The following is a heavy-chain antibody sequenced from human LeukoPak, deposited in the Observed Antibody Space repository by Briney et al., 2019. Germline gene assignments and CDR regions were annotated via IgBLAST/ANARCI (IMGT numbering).Heavy chain of an antibody. Sequence: SETLSLTCAVYGGSFSGYYWSWIRQPPGKGLEWIAYISDIGSINYNPSLKSRVTISLDTSKNQLSLKLRSVTAADTAVYYCAGHHPRNTVDFWGQGTLVTVSS. CDR3: AGHHPRNTVDF. D-gene: IGHD2/OR15-2a*01. CDR2: ISDIGSI. J-gene: IGHJ4*02. CDR1: GGSFSGYY. V-gene: IGHV4-59*08.